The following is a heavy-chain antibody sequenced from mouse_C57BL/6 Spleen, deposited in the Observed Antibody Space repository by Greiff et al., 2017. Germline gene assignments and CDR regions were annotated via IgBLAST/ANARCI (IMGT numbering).Heavy chain of an antibody. Sequence: QVQLQQSGPGLVQPSQSLSITCTVSGFSLTSYGVHWVRQSPGKGLEWLGVIWSGGSTDYNAAFISRLSISKDNSKSQVFFKMNSLQADDTAIYYCARKDYGSSPHWYFDVWGTGTTVTVSS. D-gene: IGHD1-1*01. J-gene: IGHJ1*03. V-gene: IGHV2-2*01. CDR2: IWSGGST. CDR3: ARKDYGSSPHWYFDV. CDR1: GFSLTSYG.